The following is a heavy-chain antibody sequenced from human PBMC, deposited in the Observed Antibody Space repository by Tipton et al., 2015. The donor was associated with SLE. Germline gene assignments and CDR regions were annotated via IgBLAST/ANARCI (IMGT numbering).Heavy chain of an antibody. D-gene: IGHD1-14*01. V-gene: IGHV1-2*06. CDR3: ARGTPDVSFDI. J-gene: IGHJ4*02. CDR2: INPQTGGS. CDR1: GYTFTDYY. Sequence: QVQLVQSGAEVKKPGASVQVSCKTSGYTFTDYYMHWVRQAPGQGLEWMGRINPQTGGSNSAQKFQGRVIMTTDRSTSTASMELSRLRSDDTAMYFCARGTPDVSFDIWGQGTLVTVSS.